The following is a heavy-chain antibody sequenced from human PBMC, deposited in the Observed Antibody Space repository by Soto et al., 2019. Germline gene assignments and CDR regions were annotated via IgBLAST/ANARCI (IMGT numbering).Heavy chain of an antibody. V-gene: IGHV3-30*18. Sequence: QVQLVESGGGVVQPGRSLRLSCAASGFTFSSYGMHWVRQAPGKELEWVAVISYDGSNKYYADSVKGRFTISRDNSKNTLYLQMNSLRAEDTAVYYCAKVRWGGELLVYYFDYWGQGTLVTVSS. J-gene: IGHJ4*02. CDR2: ISYDGSNK. CDR3: AKVRWGGELLVYYFDY. CDR1: GFTFSSYG. D-gene: IGHD1-26*01.